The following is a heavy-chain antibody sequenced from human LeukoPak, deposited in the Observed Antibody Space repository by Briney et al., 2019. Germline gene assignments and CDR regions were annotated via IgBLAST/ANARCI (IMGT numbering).Heavy chain of an antibody. J-gene: IGHJ6*03. V-gene: IGHV4-4*07. Sequence: PSETLSLTCTVSGGSISSYYWSWIQQPAGKGLEWIGRIYTSGSTNYNPSLKSRVTMSVDTSKNQFSLKLSSVTAADTAVYYCARDLGQYCSSTSCTEDYYYYMDVWGKGTTVTVSS. CDR3: ARDLGQYCSSTSCTEDYYYYMDV. CDR1: GGSISSYY. D-gene: IGHD2-2*01. CDR2: IYTSGST.